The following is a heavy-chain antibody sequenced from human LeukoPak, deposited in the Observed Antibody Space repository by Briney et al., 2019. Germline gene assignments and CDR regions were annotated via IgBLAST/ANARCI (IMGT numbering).Heavy chain of an antibody. J-gene: IGHJ4*02. CDR3: ATGSTPGVAATIDY. CDR1: GFTLSTYN. CDR2: IWSSGSTT. D-gene: IGHD6-13*01. V-gene: IGHV3-48*01. Sequence: GGSLRLSCEASGFTLSTYNMNWVRQAPGKGLEWVSYIWSSGSTTYYADSVRGRFTISRDNARNSLYLQMNSLRVEDTAVYYCATGSTPGVAATIDYWGQGTPVTVSS.